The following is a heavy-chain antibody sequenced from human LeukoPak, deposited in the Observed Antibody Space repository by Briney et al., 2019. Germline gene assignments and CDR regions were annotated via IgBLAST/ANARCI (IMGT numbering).Heavy chain of an antibody. D-gene: IGHD5-18*01. J-gene: IGHJ4*02. CDR3: AAPGYKYGYVLDH. CDR2: ISPNNGDT. V-gene: IGHV1-2*02. Sequence: ASVKVSCKASGYTFTGYCMHRVRQAPGQGPEWMGWISPNNGDTRYSQKFQGRVTMTTDTSISTAYMELSGLTSDDTAVYYCAAPGYKYGYVLDHWGQGTLVTVSS. CDR1: GYTFTGYC.